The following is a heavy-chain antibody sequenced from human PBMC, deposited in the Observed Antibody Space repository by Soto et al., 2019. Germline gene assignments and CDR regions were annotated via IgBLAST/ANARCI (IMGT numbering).Heavy chain of an antibody. V-gene: IGHV4-59*01. CDR2: IFYSGST. CDR3: ARDGNNYYGMDV. J-gene: IGHJ6*02. D-gene: IGHD1-1*01. CDR1: GGSISSYY. Sequence: QVQLQESGPGLVKPSETLSLTCTVSGGSISSYYWSWIRQPPGKGLEWIGYIFYSGSTNQNPSLKSRVTISVDTSKNQFSLKLSSVTAADTAVYYCARDGNNYYGMDVWGQGTTVTASS.